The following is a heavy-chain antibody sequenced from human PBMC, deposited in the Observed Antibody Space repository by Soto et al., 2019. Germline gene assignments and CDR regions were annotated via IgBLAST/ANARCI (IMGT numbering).Heavy chain of an antibody. CDR2: ISAYNGNT. V-gene: IGHV1-18*01. CDR1: GYTFTSYG. CDR3: AGRSGYSSSWYVFDY. D-gene: IGHD6-13*01. Sequence: ASVKVSCKASGYTFTSYGISWVRQAPGQGLEWMGWISAYNGNTNYAQKLQGRVTMTTDTSTSTAYMELRSLRSDDTAVYYCAGRSGYSSSWYVFDYWGQGTLVTVSS. J-gene: IGHJ4*02.